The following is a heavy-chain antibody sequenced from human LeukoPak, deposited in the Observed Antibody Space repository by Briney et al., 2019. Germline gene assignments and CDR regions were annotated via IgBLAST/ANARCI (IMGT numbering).Heavy chain of an antibody. CDR1: GGSFSGYY. CDR3: ARGAELLKRWFDP. J-gene: IGHJ5*02. CDR2: INHSGST. D-gene: IGHD1-26*01. V-gene: IGHV4-34*01. Sequence: SETLSLTCAVYGGSFSGYYWSWIRQPPGKGLEWNGEINHSGSTNYNPSLKSRVTISVDTFKNQFSLKLSSVTAADTAVYYCARGAELLKRWFDPWGQGTLVTVSS.